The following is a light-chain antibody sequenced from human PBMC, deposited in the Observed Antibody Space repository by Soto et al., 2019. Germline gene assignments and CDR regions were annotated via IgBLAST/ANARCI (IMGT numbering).Light chain of an antibody. CDR1: QSISSY. V-gene: IGKV1-39*01. CDR2: DAS. Sequence: DIQMTQSPSTLSASVGDRVTITCLASQSISSYLNWYQQKPGKAPNLLIYDASSLQTGVPSRFSGSGSGTDFTLTISSLQPEDFGTYYCQQTYSNFVSFGGGTKVDIK. CDR3: QQTYSNFVS. J-gene: IGKJ4*01.